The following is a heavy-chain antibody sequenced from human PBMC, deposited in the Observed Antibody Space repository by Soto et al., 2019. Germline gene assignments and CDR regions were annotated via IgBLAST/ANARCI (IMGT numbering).Heavy chain of an antibody. CDR1: GGSISNYY. J-gene: IGHJ4*02. D-gene: IGHD3-10*01. CDR2: IYDSGST. Sequence: SETLSLTCTVSGGSISNYYWSWVRQPPGKGLEWIGYIYDSGSTNYNPSLKSRVTISVDTSKNQFSLRLTSVTAADTAVYFCARYRLYYDSGSFHYYFDHWGQGTLVNV. CDR3: ARYRLYYDSGSFHYYFDH. V-gene: IGHV4-59*08.